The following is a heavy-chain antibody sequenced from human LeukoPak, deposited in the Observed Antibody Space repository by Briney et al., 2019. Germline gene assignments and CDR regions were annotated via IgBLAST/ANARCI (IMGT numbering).Heavy chain of an antibody. D-gene: IGHD3-10*01. J-gene: IGHJ4*02. V-gene: IGHV3-30*18. CDR3: AKDRGFYGSATYYIDY. CDR2: ISYDGSNK. CDR1: GFTFSSYG. Sequence: GRSLRLSCAASGFTFSSYGMHWVRQAPGKGLEWVAVISYDGSNKYYADSVKGRFTISRDNSKNTLYLQMNSLRAEDTAVYFCAKDRGFYGSATYYIDYWGQGTMVTVSS.